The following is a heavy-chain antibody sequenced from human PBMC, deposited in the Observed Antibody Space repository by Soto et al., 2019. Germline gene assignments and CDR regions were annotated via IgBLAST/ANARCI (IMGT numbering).Heavy chain of an antibody. CDR2: ISAYNGNT. CDR1: GYTFTSYG. CDR3: ARDIAGYCSGATCDY. Sequence: ASVKVSCKASGYTFTSYGISWVRQAPGQGLEWMGWISAYNGNTNYAQKFQGRVTMTTNTSTSTAYMELRSLRSDDTAVYYCARDIAGYCSGATCDYWGQGTLVTVSS. J-gene: IGHJ4*02. V-gene: IGHV1-18*01. D-gene: IGHD2-15*01.